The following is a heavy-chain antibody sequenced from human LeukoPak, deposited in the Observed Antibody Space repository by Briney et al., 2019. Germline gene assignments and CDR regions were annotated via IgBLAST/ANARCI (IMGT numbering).Heavy chain of an antibody. CDR1: GFTFSNYA. V-gene: IGHV3-23*01. CDR2: ISVSGGSI. D-gene: IGHD3-22*01. CDR3: AKEHSVLTMMRGLDS. J-gene: IGHJ4*02. Sequence: GGSLRLSCAASGFTFSNYALHWVRQAPGKGLEWVSGISVSGGSIYYADSVTGRFTISGDNSKDTLYLQMNSLRVEDTALYYCAKEHSVLTMMRGLDSWGQGTPVTVSS.